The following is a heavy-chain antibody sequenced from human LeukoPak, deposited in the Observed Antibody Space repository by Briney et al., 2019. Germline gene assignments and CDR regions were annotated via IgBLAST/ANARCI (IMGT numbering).Heavy chain of an antibody. CDR2: INWNGGST. V-gene: IGHV3-20*04. CDR1: GFTFSSYM. J-gene: IGHJ4*02. D-gene: IGHD3-22*01. Sequence: GGSLRLSCAASGFTFSSYMMTWVRQAPGKGLEWVSGINWNGGSTGYADSVKGRFTISRDNAKNSLYLQMNSLRAEDTALYYCARPGGYYDSSGYYYELDYFDYWGQGTLVTVSS. CDR3: ARPGGYYDSSGYYYELDYFDY.